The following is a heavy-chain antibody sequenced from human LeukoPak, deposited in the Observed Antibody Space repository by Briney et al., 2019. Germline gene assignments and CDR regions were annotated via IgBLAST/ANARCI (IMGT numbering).Heavy chain of an antibody. V-gene: IGHV4-34*01. CDR3: ARGYPGRYVDY. CDR2: ISHSGST. Sequence: SETLSLTCAVYGGSFSGYYWSWIRQPPGKGLEWIGEISHSGSTNYNPSLKSRVTISVDTSKNQFSLKLSSVTAADTAVYYCARGYPGRYVDYWGQGTLVTVSS. CDR1: GGSFSGYY. J-gene: IGHJ4*02. D-gene: IGHD3-16*01.